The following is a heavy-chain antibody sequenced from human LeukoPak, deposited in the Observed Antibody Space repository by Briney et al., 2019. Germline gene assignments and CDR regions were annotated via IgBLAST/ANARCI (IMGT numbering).Heavy chain of an antibody. CDR2: IYYSGST. CDR1: GGSIRSGDYS. Sequence: SQTLSLTCTVSGGSIRSGDYSWSWIRQPPGKGLEWIGYIYYSGSTYYNPSLKSRVTISGDTSKNQFSLNLSSVTAADTAVYYCATDRARGGDSFDYWGQGTLVTVSS. D-gene: IGHD3-10*01. V-gene: IGHV4-30-4*01. J-gene: IGHJ4*02. CDR3: ATDRARGGDSFDY.